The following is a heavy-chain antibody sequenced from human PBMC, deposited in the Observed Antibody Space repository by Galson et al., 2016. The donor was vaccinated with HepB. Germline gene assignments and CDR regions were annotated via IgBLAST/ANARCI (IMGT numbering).Heavy chain of an antibody. J-gene: IGHJ4*02. CDR3: ARFSGSGWGSCDY. CDR2: IHPDDSDT. V-gene: IGHV5-51*01. Sequence: QSGAEVKKPGESLKISCKGSGYSFTNYWIGWVRQMPGKGLEWMGMIHPDDSDTKYSPSFQGQVTRSADKSSSTAYLQWSSLKASDTAMYYCARFSGSGWGSCDYWGQGTLVTVSS. D-gene: IGHD6-19*01. CDR1: GYSFTNYW.